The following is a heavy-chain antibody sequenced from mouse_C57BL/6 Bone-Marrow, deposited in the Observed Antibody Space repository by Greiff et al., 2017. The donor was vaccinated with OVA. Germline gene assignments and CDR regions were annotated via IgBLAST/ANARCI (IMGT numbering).Heavy chain of an antibody. V-gene: IGHV1-64*01. J-gene: IGHJ2*01. CDR1: GYTFTSYW. D-gene: IGHD1-1*01. Sequence: QVQLQQPGAELVKPGASVKLSCKASGYTFTSYWMHWVKQRPGQGLEWIGMIHPNSGSTNYNEKFKSKATLTVDKSSSTAYMQLSSLTSEDSAVYYWGRGDYYGSSAFDYWGQGTTLTVSS. CDR3: GRGDYYGSSAFDY. CDR2: IHPNSGST.